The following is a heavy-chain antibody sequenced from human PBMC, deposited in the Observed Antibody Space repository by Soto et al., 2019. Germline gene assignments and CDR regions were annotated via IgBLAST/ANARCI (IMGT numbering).Heavy chain of an antibody. Sequence: GGSLRLSCAASGFTFSSYAMSWVRQAPGKGLEWVSAISGSGGSTYYADSVKGRFTISRDNSKNTLYLQMNSLRAEDTAVYYCAKISRIAVAGTLIDYWGQGTLVTVSS. CDR3: AKISRIAVAGTLIDY. CDR2: ISGSGGST. V-gene: IGHV3-23*01. CDR1: GFTFSSYA. D-gene: IGHD6-19*01. J-gene: IGHJ4*02.